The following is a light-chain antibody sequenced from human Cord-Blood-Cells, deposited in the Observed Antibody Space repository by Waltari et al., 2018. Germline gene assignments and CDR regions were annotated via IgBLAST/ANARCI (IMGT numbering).Light chain of an antibody. V-gene: IGKV3-11*01. J-gene: IGKJ4*01. Sequence: ELVLTQSPATLSLSPGERATLSCRASQSVSSYLAWYQHKPGQAPRLLIYDASNRATGIPARFSGSGSGTDFTLTISSLEPEDFAVYYCQQRSNWPPRLTFGGGTKVEIK. CDR3: QQRSNWPPRLT. CDR1: QSVSSY. CDR2: DAS.